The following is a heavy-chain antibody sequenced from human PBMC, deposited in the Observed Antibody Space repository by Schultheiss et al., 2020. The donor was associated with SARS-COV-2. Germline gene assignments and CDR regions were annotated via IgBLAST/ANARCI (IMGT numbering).Heavy chain of an antibody. Sequence: SCAASGFTFSSYAMHWVRQAPGKGLEWVAVISYDGSNKYYADSVKGRFTISRDNSKNTLYLQLNSLRAEDTAVYYCARPTYYDFWSGFSRVPTNDAFDIWGQGTMVTVSS. V-gene: IGHV3-30*04. CDR3: ARPTYYDFWSGFSRVPTNDAFDI. J-gene: IGHJ3*02. CDR2: ISYDGSNK. CDR1: GFTFSSYA. D-gene: IGHD3-3*01.